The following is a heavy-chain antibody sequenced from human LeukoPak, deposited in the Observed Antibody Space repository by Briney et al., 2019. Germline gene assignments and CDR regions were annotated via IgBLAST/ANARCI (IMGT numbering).Heavy chain of an antibody. J-gene: IGHJ4*02. D-gene: IGHD4-23*01. Sequence: PGGSLRLSCAASGFSFSTYGMHWVRQAPGKGLEWVAVISYDGNYADSVEGRFTISRDNSKNTLYLQMNSLRAEDTAIYYCAKDYGGIPFDYWGQGTLVTVSS. V-gene: IGHV3-30*18. CDR2: ISYDG. CDR3: AKDYGGIPFDY. CDR1: GFSFSTYG.